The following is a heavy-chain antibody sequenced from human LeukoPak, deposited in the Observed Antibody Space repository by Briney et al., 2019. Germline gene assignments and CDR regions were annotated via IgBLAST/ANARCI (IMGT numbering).Heavy chain of an antibody. V-gene: IGHV1-8*01. CDR3: ARGLITIFGVVYYYYGMDV. CDR1: GYTFTSYD. CDR2: MNPNSGNT. D-gene: IGHD3-3*01. J-gene: IGHJ6*02. Sequence: ASVKVSCKASGYTFTSYDINRVRQATGQGLEWMGWMNPNSGNTGYAQKFQGRVTMTRNTSISTAYMELSSLRSEDTAVYYCARGLITIFGVVYYYYGMDVWGQGTTVTVSS.